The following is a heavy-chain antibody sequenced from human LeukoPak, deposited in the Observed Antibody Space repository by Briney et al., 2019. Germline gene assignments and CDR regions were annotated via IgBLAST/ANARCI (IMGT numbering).Heavy chain of an antibody. V-gene: IGHV3-30*18. CDR1: GFTFSSYG. Sequence: PGRSLRLSCAASGFTFSSYGMHWVRQAPGKGLEWVAVISYDGSNKYYADSVRGRFTISRDNSKNTLYLQMNSLRAEDTAVYYCAKDGGRYGSGSYGRSYFDYWGQGTLVTVSS. D-gene: IGHD3-10*01. CDR3: AKDGGRYGSGSYGRSYFDY. CDR2: ISYDGSNK. J-gene: IGHJ4*02.